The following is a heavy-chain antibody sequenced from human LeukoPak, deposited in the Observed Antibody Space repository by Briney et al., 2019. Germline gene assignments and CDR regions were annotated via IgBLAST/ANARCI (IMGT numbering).Heavy chain of an antibody. D-gene: IGHD4-23*01. J-gene: IGHJ4*02. CDR1: GFTFSSYG. V-gene: IGHV3-30*02. CDR3: AKLVSVVPNYYFDY. CDR2: IRYDGSNK. Sequence: PGGSLRLSCAASGFTFSSYGMHWVRQAPGKGLEWVAFIRYDGSNKYYADSVKGRFTISRDNSKNTLYLQMNSLRAEDTAVYYCAKLVSVVPNYYFDYWGQGTLVTVSS.